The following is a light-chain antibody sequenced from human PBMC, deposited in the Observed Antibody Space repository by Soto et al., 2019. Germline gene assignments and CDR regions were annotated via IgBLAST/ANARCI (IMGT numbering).Light chain of an antibody. V-gene: IGLV2-14*01. CDR3: SAYTAGNSLYV. CDR2: EVS. J-gene: IGLJ1*01. Sequence: QSVLTQPASVSGSPGQSITMSCTGTSSDVGGYNYVFWYQQHPGKAPKLIIYEVSNRPSGVSNRFSGSKSGNTASLTVSGLQVDEEADYYCSAYTAGNSLYVFGTGTKVTVL. CDR1: SSDVGGYNY.